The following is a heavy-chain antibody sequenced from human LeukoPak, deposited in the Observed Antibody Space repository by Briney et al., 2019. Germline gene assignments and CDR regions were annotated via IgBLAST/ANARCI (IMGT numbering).Heavy chain of an antibody. V-gene: IGHV6-1*01. CDR2: TYYRSKWYN. Sequence: SQTLSLTCAISGDSVYSNSAAWNWIRQSPSRGLEWLGRTYYRSKWYNDYAVSVKSRITINPDTSKNQFSLQLNSVTPEDTAVYHCAGEGLLWFGETGMDVWGQGTTVTVSS. D-gene: IGHD3-10*01. CDR1: GDSVYSNSAA. CDR3: AGEGLLWFGETGMDV. J-gene: IGHJ6*02.